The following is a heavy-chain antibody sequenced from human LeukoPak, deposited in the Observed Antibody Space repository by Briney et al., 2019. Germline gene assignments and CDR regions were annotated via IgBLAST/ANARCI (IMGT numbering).Heavy chain of an antibody. CDR3: ASGGYYGSGSYVAVGY. CDR1: GYTFTSYD. J-gene: IGHJ4*02. D-gene: IGHD3-10*01. Sequence: ASVKVSCKASGYTFTSYDINWVRQATGQGLEWKGWMNPNSGNTGYAQKFQGRVTMTRNTSISTAYMELSSLRSEDTAVYYCASGGYYGSGSYVAVGYWGQGTLVTASS. V-gene: IGHV1-8*01. CDR2: MNPNSGNT.